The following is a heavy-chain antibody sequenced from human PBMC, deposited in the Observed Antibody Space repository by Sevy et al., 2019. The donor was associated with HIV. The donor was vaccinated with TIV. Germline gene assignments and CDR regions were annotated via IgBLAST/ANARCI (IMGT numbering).Heavy chain of an antibody. Sequence: GGSLRLSCAASGFTFSSYSMNWVRQAPGKGLEWVSYISSSSSTIYYADSVKGRFTISRDKAKNSLYLQMNSLRAEDTADYYWARPPNYVDYAFDCYYGMDVWGQGTTVTVSS. CDR3: ARPPNYVDYAFDCYYGMDV. CDR2: ISSSSSTI. D-gene: IGHD4-17*01. V-gene: IGHV3-48*01. CDR1: GFTFSSYS. J-gene: IGHJ6*02.